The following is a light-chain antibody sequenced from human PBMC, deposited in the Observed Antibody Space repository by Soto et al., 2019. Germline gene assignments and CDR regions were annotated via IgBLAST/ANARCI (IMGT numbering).Light chain of an antibody. J-gene: IGKJ2*01. Sequence: DIQMTQSPSSLSASVGDRVTITCRASQSIRTYLNWYQQKPGKDPNLLIFSASSLQSGVPSRFSGSGSGTDFTLTISNLQPEDSATYYCQQGYSTLPYTFGHGTKLEI. V-gene: IGKV1-39*01. CDR2: SAS. CDR1: QSIRTY. CDR3: QQGYSTLPYT.